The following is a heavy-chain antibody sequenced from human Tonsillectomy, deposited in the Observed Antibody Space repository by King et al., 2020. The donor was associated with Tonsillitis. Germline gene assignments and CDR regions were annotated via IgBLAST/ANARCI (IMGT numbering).Heavy chain of an antibody. V-gene: IGHV5-10-1*03. CDR2: IDPSDSYT. CDR1: GYSFTSYW. Sequence: QLVQSGAEVKKPGASLRISCKGSGYSFTSYWISWVRQMPGKGLEWMGRIDPSDSYTNYSPSFQGHVTISADKSISTAYLQWSSLKASDTAMYYCARRNYDILTGYHTHFDYWGQGTLVTVSS. J-gene: IGHJ4*02. D-gene: IGHD3-9*01. CDR3: ARRNYDILTGYHTHFDY.